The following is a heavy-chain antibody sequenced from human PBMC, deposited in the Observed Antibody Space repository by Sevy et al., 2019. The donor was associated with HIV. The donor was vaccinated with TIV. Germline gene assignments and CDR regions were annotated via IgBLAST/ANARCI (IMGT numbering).Heavy chain of an antibody. CDR1: GFTFDDYA. V-gene: IGHV3-9*01. CDR2: IYWDSDSV. D-gene: IGHD6-13*01. J-gene: IGHJ3*02. Sequence: GGSLRLSCAASGFTFDDYAMHWVRQAPGKGLEWVSGIYWDSDSVGYADSVKGRFTISRDNSENSLYLQMKSLRPEDTALYYCAKDRVAAARMSGFDIWGQRTMVTVSS. CDR3: AKDRVAAARMSGFDI.